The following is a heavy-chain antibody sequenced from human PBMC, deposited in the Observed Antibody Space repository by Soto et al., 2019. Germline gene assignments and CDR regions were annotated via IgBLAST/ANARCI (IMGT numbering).Heavy chain of an antibody. CDR2: IIPILGIA. CDR3: ARDFSPNYYGSGSAYFDY. D-gene: IGHD3-10*01. Sequence: PVEVSCKGFVWTFSIDAVGRRRKTPGKGLEWMGRIIPILGIANYAQKFQGRVTITADKSPSTAYMELSSLRSEDTAVYYCARDFSPNYYGSGSAYFDYWGQGTLVTVSS. CDR1: VWTFSIDA. J-gene: IGHJ4*02. V-gene: IGHV1-69*04.